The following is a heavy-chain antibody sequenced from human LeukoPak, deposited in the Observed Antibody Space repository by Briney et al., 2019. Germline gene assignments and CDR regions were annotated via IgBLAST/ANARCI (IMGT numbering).Heavy chain of an antibody. CDR1: GFTLSSYW. Sequence: GGSLRLSCAASGFTLSSYWMSWVRQAPGKGLEWVANIKQDGSEKYYVDSVKGRFTISRDNAKNTLYLQMNSLRAEDTAVYYCASGSGYDSPTDYWGQGTLVTVSS. J-gene: IGHJ4*02. CDR3: ASGSGYDSPTDY. V-gene: IGHV3-7*01. CDR2: IKQDGSEK. D-gene: IGHD5-12*01.